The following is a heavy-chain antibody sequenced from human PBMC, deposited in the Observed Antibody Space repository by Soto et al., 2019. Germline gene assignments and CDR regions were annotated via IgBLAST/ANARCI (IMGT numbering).Heavy chain of an antibody. D-gene: IGHD1-1*01. CDR3: AKVGHRTDYYYYMDV. Sequence: PGGSLRLSCAASGFTFSSYGMHWVRQAPGKGLERAAVISYDGSNKYYADSVKGRFTISRDNSKNTLYLQMNSLRAEDTAVYYCAKVGHRTDYYYYMDVWGKGTTVTVSS. V-gene: IGHV3-30*18. CDR1: GFTFSSYG. CDR2: ISYDGSNK. J-gene: IGHJ6*03.